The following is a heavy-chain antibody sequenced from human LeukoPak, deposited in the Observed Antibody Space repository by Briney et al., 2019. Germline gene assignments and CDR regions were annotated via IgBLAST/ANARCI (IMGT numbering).Heavy chain of an antibody. CDR2: IYYSGRT. Sequence: PSETLSLTCTVSGASISIYCWSWIRQPAGEGLEWIGYIYYSGRTNSKPSLKSRVTISVDTSKNQFSVKLSSVSAADTAVYYCARAGGFSGVSEVWAKGTTVTVSS. J-gene: IGHJ6*04. CDR3: ARAGGFSGVSEV. D-gene: IGHD3-16*01. V-gene: IGHV4-59*01. CDR1: GASISIYC.